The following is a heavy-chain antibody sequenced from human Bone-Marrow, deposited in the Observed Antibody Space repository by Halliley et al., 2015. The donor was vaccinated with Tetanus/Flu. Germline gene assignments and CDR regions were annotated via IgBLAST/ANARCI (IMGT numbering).Heavy chain of an antibody. CDR1: GYSFTSYW. J-gene: IGHJ4*02. Sequence: VQLVQSGAEVKKPGESLKISCKGSGYSFTSYWIAWVRQMPGKGLEWMGIIYPGDSDTRYSPSFQGQVTISADKSISTAYLQWSSLKASDTAMYCCAGPFSGTYPSPLPDFGGQGALVTVS. D-gene: IGHD1-26*01. CDR3: AGPFSGTYPSPLPDF. CDR2: IYPGDSDT. V-gene: IGHV5-51*01.